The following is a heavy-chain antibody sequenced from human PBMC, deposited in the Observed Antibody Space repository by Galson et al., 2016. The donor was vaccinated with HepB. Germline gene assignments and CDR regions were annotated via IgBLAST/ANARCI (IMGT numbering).Heavy chain of an antibody. J-gene: IGHJ4*02. CDR3: VKDRFLEWLSCDQ. D-gene: IGHD3-3*01. CDR1: GFNFSNYG. CDR2: ISNDGSST. V-gene: IGHV3-30*18. Sequence: SLRLSCAASGFNFSNYGMHWVRQAPGKGLEWLAVISNDGSSTYYADSVQGRFAISRENSNNLLYVQMNGLRVVDTAVYYFVKDRFLEWLSCDQWGQGTLVTVSS.